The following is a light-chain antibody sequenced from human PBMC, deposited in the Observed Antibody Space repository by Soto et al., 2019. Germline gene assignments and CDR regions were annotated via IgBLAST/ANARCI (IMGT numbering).Light chain of an antibody. J-gene: IGLJ1*01. V-gene: IGLV2-11*01. CDR1: SNDVGDYDY. Sequence: QSALTQPHSVSGSPGQSVTISCTGTSNDVGDYDYVSWYQQYPGKAPKLIIYDVNKRPSGVPDRFSGSKSGNTASLTISALQAEDEADYYCCSYAGGYTFVFGTGTKVTVL. CDR3: CSYAGGYTFV. CDR2: DVN.